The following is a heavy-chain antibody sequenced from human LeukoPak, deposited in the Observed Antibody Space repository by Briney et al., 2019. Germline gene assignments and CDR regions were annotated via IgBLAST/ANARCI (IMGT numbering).Heavy chain of an antibody. D-gene: IGHD3-22*01. Sequence: SETLSLTCAVYGGSFSGYYWSWIRQPPGKGLEWIGEINHSGSTNCNPSLKSRVTISVDTSKNQFSLKLSSVTAADTAVYYCARGYYYDSSGYYYRLVAFDIWGQGTMVTVSS. CDR1: GGSFSGYY. CDR2: INHSGST. V-gene: IGHV4-34*01. CDR3: ARGYYYDSSGYYYRLVAFDI. J-gene: IGHJ3*02.